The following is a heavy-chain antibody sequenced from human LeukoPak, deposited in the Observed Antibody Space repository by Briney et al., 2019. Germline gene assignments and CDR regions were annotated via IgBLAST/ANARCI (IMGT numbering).Heavy chain of an antibody. V-gene: IGHV1-2*02. CDR3: AGGSGDFWSGYYSYGMDV. CDR1: GYTFTGYY. J-gene: IGHJ6*02. Sequence: ASVKVSCKASGYTFTGYYMHWVRQAPGQGLEWMGWINPNSGGTNYAQKFQGRVTMTRDTSISTAYMELSRLRSDDTAVYYCAGGSGDFWSGYYSYGMDVWGQGTTVTVSS. CDR2: INPNSGGT. D-gene: IGHD3-3*01.